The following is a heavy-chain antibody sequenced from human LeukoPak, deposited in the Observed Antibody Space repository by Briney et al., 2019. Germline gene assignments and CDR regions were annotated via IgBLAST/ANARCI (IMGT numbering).Heavy chain of an antibody. CDR3: ARGRGRNPSGYYYYMDV. D-gene: IGHD2-15*01. Sequence: GGSLRLSCAASGFTFSSYAMSWVRQTPGKGLEWVSTIPDGSSNTYYADSVKGRFTISRDNSKDTLDLLMSSLRADDTAVYYCARGRGRNPSGYYYYMDVWGKGTTVTVSS. CDR2: IPDGSSNT. CDR1: GFTFSSYA. J-gene: IGHJ6*03. V-gene: IGHV3-23*01.